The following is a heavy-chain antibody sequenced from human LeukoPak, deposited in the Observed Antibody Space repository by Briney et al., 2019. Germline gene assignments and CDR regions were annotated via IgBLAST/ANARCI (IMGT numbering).Heavy chain of an antibody. CDR1: GYSISSGYY. D-gene: IGHD3-10*01. Sequence: SETLSLTCTVSGYSISSGYYWGWIRQPPGKGLEWIGSIYHSGSTYYNPSLKSRATISVDTSENQFSLKLSSVTAADTAVYYCARVLWFGELFWFDPWGQGTLVTVSS. CDR2: IYHSGST. CDR3: ARVLWFGELFWFDP. J-gene: IGHJ5*02. V-gene: IGHV4-38-2*02.